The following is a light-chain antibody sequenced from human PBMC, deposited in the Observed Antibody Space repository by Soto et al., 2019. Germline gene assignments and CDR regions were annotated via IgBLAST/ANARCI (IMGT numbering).Light chain of an antibody. CDR1: SGHSTYA. Sequence: QPVLTQSPSASAFLGASVKLTCTLSSGHSTYAIAWHQQQPEKGPRYLMKVNSDGSHSKGDGIPDRFSGSSSGAERYLTISSLQSEDEADYYCQTWDSGVWVFGGGTKVTVL. CDR2: VNSDGSH. V-gene: IGLV4-69*01. CDR3: QTWDSGVWV. J-gene: IGLJ3*02.